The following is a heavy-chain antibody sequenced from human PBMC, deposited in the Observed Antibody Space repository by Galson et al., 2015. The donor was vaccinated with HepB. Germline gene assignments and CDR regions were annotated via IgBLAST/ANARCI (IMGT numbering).Heavy chain of an antibody. CDR2: IWYDGSNK. V-gene: IGHV3-33*08. D-gene: IGHD1-26*01. Sequence: SLRLSCAASGFTFSSYGMHWVRQAPGKGLEWVAVIWYDGSNKYYADSVKGRFTISRDNSKNTLYLQMNSLRAEDTAVYYCAREVRWELLKGFDYWGQGTLVTVSS. CDR3: AREVRWELLKGFDY. J-gene: IGHJ4*02. CDR1: GFTFSSYG.